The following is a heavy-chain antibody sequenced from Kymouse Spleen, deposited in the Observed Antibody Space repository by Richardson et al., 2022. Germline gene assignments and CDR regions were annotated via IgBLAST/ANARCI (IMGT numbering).Heavy chain of an antibody. CDR3: ARDEYSSSPYYYYGMDV. Sequence: EVQLVESGGGLVQPGGSLRLSCAASGFTFSSYSMNWVRQAPGKGLEWVSYISSSSSTIYYADSVKGRFTISRDNAKNSLYLQMNSLRDEDTAVYYCARDEYSSSPYYYYGMDVWGQGTTVTVSS. CDR2: ISSSSSTI. V-gene: IGHV3-48*02. CDR1: GFTFSSYS. J-gene: IGHJ6*02. D-gene: IGHD6-6*01.